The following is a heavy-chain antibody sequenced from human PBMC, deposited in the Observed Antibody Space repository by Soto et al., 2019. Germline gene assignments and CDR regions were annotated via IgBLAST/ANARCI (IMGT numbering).Heavy chain of an antibody. CDR3: ATMEPTSIAVAVYYFDY. D-gene: IGHD6-13*01. CDR2: ISGSGGST. Sequence: GGSLRLSCAASGFTFSSYAMSWVRQAPGKGLEWVSAISGSGGSTYYADSVKGRFTISRDNSKNTLYLQMNSLRAEDTAVYYCATMEPTSIAVAVYYFDYWGQGTLVTVSS. V-gene: IGHV3-23*01. CDR1: GFTFSSYA. J-gene: IGHJ4*02.